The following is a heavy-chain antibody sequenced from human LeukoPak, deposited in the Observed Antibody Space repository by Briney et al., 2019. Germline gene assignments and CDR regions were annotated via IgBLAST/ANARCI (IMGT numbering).Heavy chain of an antibody. J-gene: IGHJ4*02. D-gene: IGHD3-16*01. CDR2: IYTSGST. CDR3: ARDYAEGSGAYFDY. CDR1: GGSISSYY. Sequence: PSETLSLTCTVSGGSISSYYCSWIRQPAGKGLEWIGRIYTSGSTNYNPSLKSRVTMSVDTSKNQFSLKLSSVTAADMAVYYCARDYAEGSGAYFDYWGQGTLVTVSS. V-gene: IGHV4-4*07.